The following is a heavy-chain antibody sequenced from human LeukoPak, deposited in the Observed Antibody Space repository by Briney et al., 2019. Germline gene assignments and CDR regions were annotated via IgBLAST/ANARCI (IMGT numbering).Heavy chain of an antibody. D-gene: IGHD5-24*01. V-gene: IGHV3-48*03. CDR1: GFVFNSSE. CDR2: ITGRGDTI. J-gene: IGHJ4*02. Sequence: GGSLRLFCVASGFVFNSSEMSWVRQAPGKGLEWLSYITGRGDTIYYADSVRGRFTISRDNAKLSLFLQMNTLRTEDTALYYCARSLGPTMPFDFWGKGTPVTVSS. CDR3: ARSLGPTMPFDF.